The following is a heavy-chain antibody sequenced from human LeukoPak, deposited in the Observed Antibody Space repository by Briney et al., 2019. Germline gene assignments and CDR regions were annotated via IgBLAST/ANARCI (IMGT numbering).Heavy chain of an antibody. CDR3: AREGECAGGTCSDPSRELDV. J-gene: IGHJ4*02. CDR1: GFIFRRYW. V-gene: IGHV3-74*01. D-gene: IGHD2-15*01. Sequence: GWSLRLSCAVSGFIFRRYWMHWVRQVPGKGLVWVSRINSDGRTTRYADSVKGRFTISRDNAKNTLYLQVNSLRAEDTAIYYCAREGECAGGTCSDPSRELDVWGQGTLVTVSS. CDR2: INSDGRTT.